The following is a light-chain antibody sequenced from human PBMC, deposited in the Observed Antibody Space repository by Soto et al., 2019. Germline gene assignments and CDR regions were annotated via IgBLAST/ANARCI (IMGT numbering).Light chain of an antibody. CDR1: TSDVGSYNF. V-gene: IGLV2-14*01. CDR2: EVT. J-gene: IGLJ3*02. Sequence: QSALTQPASVSGSPGQSITISCSGTTSDVGSYNFVSWYQLKSAKAPKLVIYEVTNRLSGVSYRFSGSKSGNTASLTISGLQTEDEAVYYCTSYTSSDTVVFGGGTKVTVL. CDR3: TSYTSSDTVV.